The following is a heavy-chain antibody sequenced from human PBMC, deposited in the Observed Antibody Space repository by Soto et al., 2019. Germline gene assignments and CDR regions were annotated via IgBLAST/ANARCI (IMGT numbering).Heavy chain of an antibody. J-gene: IGHJ6*02. CDR3: AKHDHDSALGYSSGWSLSGLYYYYYGMDV. CDR1: GFTFSSYA. Sequence: EVQLLESGGGLVQPGGSLRLSCSASGFTFSSYAMSWVRQAPGKGLEWVSAISGSGGSTYYADSVKGRFTISRDNSKNTLYLQMNSLRAEDTAVYYSAKHDHDSALGYSSGWSLSGLYYYYYGMDVWGQGTTVTVSS. V-gene: IGHV3-23*01. CDR2: ISGSGGST. D-gene: IGHD6-19*01.